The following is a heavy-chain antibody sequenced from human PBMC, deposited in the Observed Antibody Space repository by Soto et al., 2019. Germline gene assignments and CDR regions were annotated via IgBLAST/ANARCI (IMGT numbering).Heavy chain of an antibody. D-gene: IGHD2-15*01. V-gene: IGHV4-59*01. CDR2: IYYSGGT. Sequence: QVQLQESGPGLVKPSETLSLTCTVSGGSISSYYWSWIRQPPGKGLEWIGYIYYSGGTDYNPSLKSRVSISVDTSKNQLSLKLSSVTAADTAVYYCASRGVAHAFYGMDVWGQGTTVTVSS. CDR1: GGSISSYY. J-gene: IGHJ6*02. CDR3: ASRGVAHAFYGMDV.